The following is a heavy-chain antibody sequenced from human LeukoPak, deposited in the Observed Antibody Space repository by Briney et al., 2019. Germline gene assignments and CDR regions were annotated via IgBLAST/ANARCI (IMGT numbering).Heavy chain of an antibody. CDR1: GFTFSNYN. D-gene: IGHD3-22*01. V-gene: IGHV3-48*01. CDR3: ARVAYYYDSSGYYQGGENNAFDI. CDR2: IGIRSSTI. Sequence: GGSLRLSCAASGFTFSNYNMNWVRQAPGKGLEWISYIGIRSSTIYYADSVKGRFTISRDNSKDTLYLQMNSLRAEDTAVYYCARVAYYYDSSGYYQGGENNAFDIWGRGTMVTVSS. J-gene: IGHJ3*02.